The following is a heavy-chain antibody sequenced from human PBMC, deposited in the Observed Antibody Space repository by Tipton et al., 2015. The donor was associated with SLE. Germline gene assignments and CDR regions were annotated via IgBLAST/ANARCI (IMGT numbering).Heavy chain of an antibody. J-gene: IGHJ3*02. Sequence: QSGPEVKKPGASVKVSCKASGYTFTGYYLHWVRQAPGQGLEWMGWINPNSGGTNYAQKFQGRVTMTRDTSISTAYMELSRLRSDDTAVYYCARDSTMVVTPDAFDIWGQGTMVTVSS. CDR1: GYTFTGYY. CDR3: ARDSTMVVTPDAFDI. CDR2: INPNSGGT. V-gene: IGHV1-2*02. D-gene: IGHD4-23*01.